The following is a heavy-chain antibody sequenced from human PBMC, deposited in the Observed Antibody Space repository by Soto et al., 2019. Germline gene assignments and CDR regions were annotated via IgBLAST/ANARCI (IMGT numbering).Heavy chain of an antibody. Sequence: ASVKVSCKASGYTFTSYDINWVRQATGQGLEWMGWMNPNSGNTGYAQKFQGRVTMTRNTSISTAYMELSSLRSEDTAVYYCGCCRALGYDIGYYYYYYMDVWGKGTTVTVSS. CDR1: GYTFTSYD. D-gene: IGHD2-8*01. CDR3: GCCRALGYDIGYYYYYYMDV. CDR2: MNPNSGNT. V-gene: IGHV1-8*01. J-gene: IGHJ6*03.